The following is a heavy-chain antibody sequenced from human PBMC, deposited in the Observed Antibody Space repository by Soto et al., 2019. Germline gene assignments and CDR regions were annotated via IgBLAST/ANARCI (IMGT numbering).Heavy chain of an antibody. CDR3: AVGGYNSYDY. J-gene: IGHJ4*02. CDR1: GGTFSSYT. CDR2: IIPFLGIA. V-gene: IGHV1-69*02. Sequence: QVKLVQSGAEVKKPASSVKVSCKASGGTFSSYTISWVRQAPGQGLEWMGRIIPFLGIANYAQKFQGRVTITADKSTSTAYMEQSSLRSEDTAVYYCAVGGYNSYDYWGQGTLVTVSS. D-gene: IGHD5-12*01.